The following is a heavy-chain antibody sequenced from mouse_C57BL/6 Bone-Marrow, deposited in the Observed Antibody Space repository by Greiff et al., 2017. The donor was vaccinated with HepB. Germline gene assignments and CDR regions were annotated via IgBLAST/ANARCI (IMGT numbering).Heavy chain of an antibody. CDR3: ARSYYDYDGVWFAY. Sequence: EVQLQQSGPELVKPGASVKMSCKASGYTFTDYNMHWVKQSHGKSLEWIGYINPNNGGTSYNQKFKGKATLTVNKSSSTAYMELRSLTSEDSAVYYCARSYYDYDGVWFAYWGQGTLVTVSA. V-gene: IGHV1-22*01. CDR2: INPNNGGT. CDR1: GYTFTDYN. J-gene: IGHJ3*01. D-gene: IGHD2-4*01.